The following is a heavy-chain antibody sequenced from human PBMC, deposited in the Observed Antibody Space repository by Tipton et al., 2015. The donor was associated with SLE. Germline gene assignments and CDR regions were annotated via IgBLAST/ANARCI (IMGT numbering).Heavy chain of an antibody. D-gene: IGHD3-16*01. CDR1: GFTFSSYA. Sequence: SLRLSCAASGFTFSSYAMHWVRQAPGKGLEYVSAISSNGGSTYYADSVKGRFTISRDNSKNTLYLQMGSLRAEDMAVYYCARGEEAITLGYWGQGTLVTVSS. CDR2: ISSNGGST. CDR3: ARGEEAITLGY. J-gene: IGHJ4*02. V-gene: IGHV3-64*02.